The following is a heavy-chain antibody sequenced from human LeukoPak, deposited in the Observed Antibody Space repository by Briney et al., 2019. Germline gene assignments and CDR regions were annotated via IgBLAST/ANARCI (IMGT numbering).Heavy chain of an antibody. V-gene: IGHV3-74*01. CDR3: ARVMITFGGVIVRAAFDY. CDR2: INSDGSST. Sequence: GGSLRLSCAASGFTFSSYWMHWVRQAPGKGLVWVSRINSDGSSTSYADSVKGRFTISRDNAKNTLYLQMNSLRAEDTAVYYCARVMITFGGVIVRAAFDYWGQGTLVTV. J-gene: IGHJ4*02. CDR1: GFTFSSYW. D-gene: IGHD3-16*02.